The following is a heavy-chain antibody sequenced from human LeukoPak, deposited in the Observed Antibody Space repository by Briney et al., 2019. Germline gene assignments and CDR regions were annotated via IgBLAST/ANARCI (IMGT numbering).Heavy chain of an antibody. J-gene: IGHJ6*02. Sequence: SETLSLTCTVSGGSISSSSYYWGWIRQPPGKGLEWIGNIYYSGSAYYNPSLKSRVTISVDTSKSQFSLKLSSVTAADTSVYYCARLWWPYGLDVWGQGTTVTVSS. CDR2: IYYSGSA. V-gene: IGHV4-39*01. CDR1: GGSISSSSYY. CDR3: ARLWWPYGLDV. D-gene: IGHD4/OR15-4a*01.